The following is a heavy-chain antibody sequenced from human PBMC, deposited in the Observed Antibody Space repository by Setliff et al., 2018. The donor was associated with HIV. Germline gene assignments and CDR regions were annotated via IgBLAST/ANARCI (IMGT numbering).Heavy chain of an antibody. J-gene: IGHJ4*02. D-gene: IGHD3-10*01. CDR1: GYTFIDYF. CDR2: INPNSGDS. Sequence: ASVKVSCKASGYTFIDYFIHWVRQAPGQGLEWMAYINPNSGDSKTAQKFQGRVTVTRDTSIATAYMELSSLTSGDTAVYHCARDYFPHSRRNFGSGDYFHFWGQGSRVTAPQ. V-gene: IGHV1-2*02. CDR3: ARDYFPHSRRNFGSGDYFHF.